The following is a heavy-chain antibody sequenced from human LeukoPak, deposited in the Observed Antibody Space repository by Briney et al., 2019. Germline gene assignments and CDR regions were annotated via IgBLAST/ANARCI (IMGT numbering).Heavy chain of an antibody. CDR1: GFTFSSYA. D-gene: IGHD1-1*01. V-gene: IGHV3-64*01. CDR2: ISSNGGST. Sequence: GGSLRLSCAASGFTFSSYAMHWVRQAPGKGLEYVSAISSNGGSTYYANSVKGRFTISRDNSENTLYLQINSLRVEDTAVYYCAKDTPTTGYHLDSWGQGTLVTVSS. J-gene: IGHJ4*02. CDR3: AKDTPTTGYHLDS.